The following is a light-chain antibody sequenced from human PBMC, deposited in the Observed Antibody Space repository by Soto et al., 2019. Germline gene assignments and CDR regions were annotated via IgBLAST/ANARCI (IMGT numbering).Light chain of an antibody. J-gene: IGKJ4*01. V-gene: IGKV3-15*01. CDR1: QGIGST. CDR2: DTS. Sequence: EIVMTLSPATLSVSPGERATLSCRASQGIGSTLAWYQQKPGQTPRLLMYDTSTRATGVPARFSGSRSGTEFTLTINSLQSEDFGVYYCQRYDNWPLTFGGGTKVEVK. CDR3: QRYDNWPLT.